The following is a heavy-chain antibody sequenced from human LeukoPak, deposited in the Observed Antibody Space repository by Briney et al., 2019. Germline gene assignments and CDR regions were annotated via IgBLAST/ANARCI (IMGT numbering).Heavy chain of an antibody. CDR3: ARVSRIAARRNSAGAYYYGMDV. Sequence: GSLRLSCAASGFTFSSYSMNWVRQPPGKGLEWIGEINHSGSTNYNPSLKSRVTISVDTSKNQFSLKLSSVTAADTAVYYCARVSRIAARRNSAGAYYYGMDVWGQGTTVTVSS. J-gene: IGHJ6*02. D-gene: IGHD6-6*01. V-gene: IGHV4-34*01. CDR2: INHSGST. CDR1: GFTFSSYS.